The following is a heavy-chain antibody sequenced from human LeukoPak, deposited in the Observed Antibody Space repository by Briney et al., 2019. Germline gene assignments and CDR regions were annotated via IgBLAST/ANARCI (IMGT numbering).Heavy chain of an antibody. CDR2: ISSSGSNI. V-gene: IGHV3-48*03. D-gene: IGHD6-19*01. J-gene: IGHJ4*02. Sequence: PGGSLRLSCAASGFTFSSYEMNWVRQAPGKGLEWVSYISSSGSNIYYADSVKGRFTISRDNAKNSLYLQMNSLRAEDTAVYYCAREIVVAASDYWGEGTLVTVSS. CDR3: AREIVVAASDY. CDR1: GFTFSSYE.